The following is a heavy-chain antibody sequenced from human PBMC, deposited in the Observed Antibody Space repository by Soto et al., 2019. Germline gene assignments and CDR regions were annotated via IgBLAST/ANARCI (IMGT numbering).Heavy chain of an antibody. J-gene: IGHJ6*02. D-gene: IGHD4-4*01. CDR1: GYTFTSYA. V-gene: IGHV1-3*01. CDR2: INAGNGNT. Sequence: ASVKVSCKASGYTFTSYAMHWVRQAPGQRLEWMGWINAGNGNTKYSQKFQGRVTITRDTSASTAYMELSSLRSEDTAVYYCARDAPYSNYVSGMDVWGQGTTVTVSS. CDR3: ARDAPYSNYVSGMDV.